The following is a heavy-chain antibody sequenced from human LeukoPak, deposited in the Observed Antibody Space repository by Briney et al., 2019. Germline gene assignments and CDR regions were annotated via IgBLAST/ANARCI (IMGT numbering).Heavy chain of an antibody. J-gene: IGHJ4*02. CDR1: GFTFRDFS. CDR2: ISGSGVST. Sequence: PGGSLRLSCVASGFTFRDFSMSWVRQVPGKGLEWVSVISGSGVSTYYADSVRGRFTISRDNSKNTLHLQMNSLRAEDTAVYYCARSITVTTDPFDYWGQGTLVTVSS. V-gene: IGHV3-23*01. D-gene: IGHD4-17*01. CDR3: ARSITVTTDPFDY.